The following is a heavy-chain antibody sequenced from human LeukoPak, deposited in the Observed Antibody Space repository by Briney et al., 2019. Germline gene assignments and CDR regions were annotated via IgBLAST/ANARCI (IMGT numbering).Heavy chain of an antibody. CDR1: GYTLTELS. D-gene: IGHD2-15*01. CDR3: ATDPVGYCNANGCYSVDY. J-gene: IGHJ4*02. CDR2: FDPEDGET. V-gene: IGHV1-24*01. Sequence: ASVKVSCKVSGYTLTELSMHWVRQAPGKGLEWMGGFDPEDGETIYAQKFQGRVAMTEDTSTDTAYMELSSLRSDDTAVYYCATDPVGYCNANGCYSVDYWGQGTLVTVSS.